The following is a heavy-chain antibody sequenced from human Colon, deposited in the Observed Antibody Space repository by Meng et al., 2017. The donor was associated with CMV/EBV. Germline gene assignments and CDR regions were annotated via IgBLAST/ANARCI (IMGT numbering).Heavy chain of an antibody. V-gene: IGHV1-58*01. CDR3: ARGVIAARRGYYYYGMDV. CDR2: IVVGSGNT. J-gene: IGHJ6*02. D-gene: IGHD6-6*01. Sequence: SVKVSCKASGYTFTSSAVQWVRQARGQRLEWIGWIVVGSGNTNYAQKFQERVTITRDMSTSTAYMELSSLRSEDTAVYYCARGVIAARRGYYYYGMDVWGQGTTVTVSS. CDR1: GYTFTSSA.